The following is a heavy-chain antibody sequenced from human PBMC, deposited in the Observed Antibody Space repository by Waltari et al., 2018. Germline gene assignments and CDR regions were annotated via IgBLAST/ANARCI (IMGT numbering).Heavy chain of an antibody. CDR2: MNPNSGKT. CDR1: GYTFTSYD. V-gene: IGHV1-8*02. Sequence: QVQLVQSGAEVKKPGASVKVSCKASGYTFTSYDINWVRQATGQGLEWMGWMNPNSGKTGYAQKFQGRVTMTRNTSISTAYMELSSLRSEDTAVYYCARGYCSSTSCYNWFDPWGQGTLVTVSS. D-gene: IGHD2-2*02. CDR3: ARGYCSSTSCYNWFDP. J-gene: IGHJ5*02.